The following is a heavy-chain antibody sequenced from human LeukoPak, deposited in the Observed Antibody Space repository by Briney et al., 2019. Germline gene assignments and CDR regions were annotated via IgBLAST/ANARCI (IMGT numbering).Heavy chain of an antibody. CDR1: GGTFSSYA. D-gene: IGHD5-18*01. Sequence: ASVKVSCKASGGTFSSYAISWVRQAPGQGLEWMGGIIPIFGTANYAQKFQGRVTITADESTSTAYMELSSLRSEDTAVYYCARDWLDSYGYRGHWLDPWGQGTLVTVSS. V-gene: IGHV1-69*13. CDR3: ARDWLDSYGYRGHWLDP. J-gene: IGHJ5*02. CDR2: IIPIFGTA.